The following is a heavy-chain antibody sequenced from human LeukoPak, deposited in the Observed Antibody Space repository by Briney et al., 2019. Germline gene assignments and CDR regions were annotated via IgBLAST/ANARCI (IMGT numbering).Heavy chain of an antibody. CDR2: ISAYNGNT. J-gene: IGHJ4*02. D-gene: IGHD3-3*01. CDR3: ARDGPIFGVVKGMDY. V-gene: IGHV1-18*01. CDR1: GYTFTSYG. Sequence: ASVKVSCEASGYTFTSYGISWVRQAPGQGLEWMGWISAYNGNTNYAQKLQGRVTMTTDTSTSTAYMELRSLRSDDTAVYYCARDGPIFGVVKGMDYWGQGTLVTVSS.